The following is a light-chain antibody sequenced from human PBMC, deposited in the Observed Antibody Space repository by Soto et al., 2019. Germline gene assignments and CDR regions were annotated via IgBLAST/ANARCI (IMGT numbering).Light chain of an antibody. CDR3: QQYKNWPSWT. CDR2: GAS. V-gene: IGKV3-15*01. J-gene: IGKJ1*01. Sequence: EIVMTQSPATLSVSPGERATLSCRASQSVGSNLAWYQQKPGQAPRLLIYGASTGATGIPARFSGSGSGTEFTLAISRRPAEGFGVYYRQQYKNWPSWTFGQGTKVEIK. CDR1: QSVGSN.